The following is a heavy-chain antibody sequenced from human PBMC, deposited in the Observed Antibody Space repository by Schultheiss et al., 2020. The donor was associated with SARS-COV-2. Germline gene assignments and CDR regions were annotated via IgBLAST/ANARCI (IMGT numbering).Heavy chain of an antibody. CDR1: GFTFSSYS. CDR3: ARGGDDFWSGYFAYYMDV. CDR2: ISYDGSNK. D-gene: IGHD3-3*01. V-gene: IGHV3-30*03. J-gene: IGHJ6*03. Sequence: GESLKISCAASGFTFSSYSMHWVRQAPGKGLEWVAVISYDGSNKYYADSVKGRFTISRDNSKNTLYLQMNSLRAEDTAVYYCARGGDDFWSGYFAYYMDVWGKGTTVTVSS.